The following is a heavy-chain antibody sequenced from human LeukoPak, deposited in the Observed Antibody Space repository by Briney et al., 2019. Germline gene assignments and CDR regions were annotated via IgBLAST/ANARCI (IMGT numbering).Heavy chain of an antibody. Sequence: SPTLSLTCTVSGGSVGIGDDYWTWIRQPPGKGLEGIGYIYYSGSIYYNPSLKSRVTVSVDTSKNQFSLKLSSVTAADTAVYYCASRDYYGLFVAYWGQGTLVTVSS. CDR2: IYYSGSI. V-gene: IGHV4-30-4*01. CDR1: GGSVGIGDDY. D-gene: IGHD3-10*01. CDR3: ASRDYYGLFVAY. J-gene: IGHJ4*02.